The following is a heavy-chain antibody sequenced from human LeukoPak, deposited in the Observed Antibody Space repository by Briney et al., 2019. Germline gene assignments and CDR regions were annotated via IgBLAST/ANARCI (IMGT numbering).Heavy chain of an antibody. V-gene: IGHV1-8*03. CDR2: MNPNSGNT. CDR3: ARVAGTPHYFDY. Sequence: ASVKVSCKASGYTFTSYDINWVRQATGQGLEWMGWMNPNSGNTGYAQKFQGRVTITRNTSISTAYMELSSLRSEDTAVYYCARVAGTPHYFDYWGQGALVTVSS. D-gene: IGHD6-19*01. J-gene: IGHJ4*02. CDR1: GYTFTSYD.